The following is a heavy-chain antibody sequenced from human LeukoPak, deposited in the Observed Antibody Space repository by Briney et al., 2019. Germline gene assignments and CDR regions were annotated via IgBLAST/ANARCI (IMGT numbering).Heavy chain of an antibody. CDR3: AAKTTVVKGRYFDY. J-gene: IGHJ4*02. CDR2: IVAGSGNT. D-gene: IGHD4-23*01. V-gene: IGHV1-58*02. CDR1: GFTFTSSA. Sequence: GTSVKVSCKASGFTFTSSAMQWVRQARGQRLEWIGWIVAGSGNTNYAQKFQERVTITRDMSTSTAYMELSSLRSEDTAVYYCAAKTTVVKGRYFDYWGQGTLVTVSS.